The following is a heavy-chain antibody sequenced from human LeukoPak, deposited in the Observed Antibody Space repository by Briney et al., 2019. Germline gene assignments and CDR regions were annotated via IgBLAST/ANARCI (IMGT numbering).Heavy chain of an antibody. V-gene: IGHV4-4*07. D-gene: IGHD2-2*01. CDR2: IYTSGST. Sequence: NPSETLSLTCTASGGPISSYYWSWIRQPAGKGLEWIGRIYTSGSTNYNPSLKSRVTMSVDTSKNQFSLKLSSVTAADTAVYYCARGYCSSTSCSPGYFDLWGRGTLVTVSS. CDR3: ARGYCSSTSCSPGYFDL. CDR1: GGPISSYY. J-gene: IGHJ2*01.